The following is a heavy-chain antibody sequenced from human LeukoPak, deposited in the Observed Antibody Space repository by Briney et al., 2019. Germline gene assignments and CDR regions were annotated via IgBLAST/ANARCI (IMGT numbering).Heavy chain of an antibody. J-gene: IGHJ3*02. CDR1: GFTFKYYG. CDR2: IRFDSTNY. Sequence: GGSLRLSCEASGFTFKYYGMHWVRQAPGKGLEWVAFIRFDSTNYYYADSVKGRFTISRDNSQNTLYLQMNSLRVEDTAMYYCVKGLHSSSWNDAFDIWGQGTVVTVSS. V-gene: IGHV3-30*02. CDR3: VKGLHSSSWNDAFDI. D-gene: IGHD6-13*01.